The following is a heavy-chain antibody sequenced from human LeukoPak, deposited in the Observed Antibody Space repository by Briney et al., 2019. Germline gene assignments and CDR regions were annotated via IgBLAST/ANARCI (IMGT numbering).Heavy chain of an antibody. CDR3: ARDLRFFPST. D-gene: IGHD3-3*01. CDR1: GYTFTGYY. CDR2: ISAYNGNT. Sequence: ASVKVSCKASGYTFTGYYMHWVRQAPGQGLEWMGWISAYNGNTNYAQKLQGRVTMTTDTSTSTAYMELRSLRSDDTAVYYCARDLRFFPSTWGQGTLVTVSS. J-gene: IGHJ5*02. V-gene: IGHV1-18*04.